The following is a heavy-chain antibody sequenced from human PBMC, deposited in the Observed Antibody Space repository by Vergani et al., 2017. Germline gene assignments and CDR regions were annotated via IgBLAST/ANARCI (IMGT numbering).Heavy chain of an antibody. Sequence: QLQLQESGPGLVKPSETLSLTCTVSGGSISSSSYYWGWIRQPPGKGLEWIGSIYYSGSTYYNPSLKSRVTISVDTSKNQFSLKLSSVTAADTAVYYCARDPWCGVVPPGAFDIWGQGTMVTVSS. D-gene: IGHD3-10*01. V-gene: IGHV4-39*07. J-gene: IGHJ3*02. CDR2: IYYSGST. CDR1: GGSISSSSYY. CDR3: ARDPWCGVVPPGAFDI.